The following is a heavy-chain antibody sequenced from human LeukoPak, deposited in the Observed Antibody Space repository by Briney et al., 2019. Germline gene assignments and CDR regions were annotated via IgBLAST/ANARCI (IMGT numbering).Heavy chain of an antibody. V-gene: IGHV3-7*03. CDR3: ARDREIRLWSDFDY. Sequence: GGSLRLSCAASGFTFSSYWMSWVRQAPGKGLEWVANIKQDGSEKYYVDSVKGRFTISRDNAKNSLYLQMNSLRAEDTAVYYCARDREIRLWSDFDYWGQGTLVTVSS. J-gene: IGHJ4*02. CDR2: IKQDGSEK. CDR1: GFTFSSYW. D-gene: IGHD5-18*01.